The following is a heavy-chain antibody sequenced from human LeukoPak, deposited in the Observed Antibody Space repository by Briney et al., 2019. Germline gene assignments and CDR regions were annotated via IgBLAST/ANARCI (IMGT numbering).Heavy chain of an antibody. D-gene: IGHD3-3*01. CDR2: VDYTGIT. CDR3: ARGRTYDFWSGYYQRWGGTDY. V-gene: IGHV4-39*01. CDR1: GDSISSSGYY. J-gene: IGHJ4*02. Sequence: PSETLSLTCTVSGDSISSSGYYWGWIRQPPGKGLEWIGSVDYTGITSHSPSLKSRVTISVDTSKNQFSLKVSSVSAADTGVYYCARGRTYDFWSGYYQRWGGTDYWGQGTLVTVSS.